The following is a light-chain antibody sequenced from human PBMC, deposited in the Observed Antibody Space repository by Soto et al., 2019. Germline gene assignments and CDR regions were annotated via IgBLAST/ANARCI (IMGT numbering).Light chain of an antibody. Sequence: DIQMTQSPSSVSASVGDRVTITCRPSEDISTWLAWYKQKPGKAPKLLIYAASSLQSGVPSRFSGSGSGTDFTLAISSLQPDDFATYYCKQYNSYLTGGQGQRPAIK. CDR1: EDISTW. CDR2: AAS. CDR3: KQYNSYLT. V-gene: IGKV1D-16*01. J-gene: IGKJ5*01.